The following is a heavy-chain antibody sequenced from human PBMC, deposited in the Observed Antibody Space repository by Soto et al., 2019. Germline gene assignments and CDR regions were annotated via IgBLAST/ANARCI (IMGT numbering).Heavy chain of an antibody. Sequence: QVQLVQSGAELKKPGSSVKVSGNASGGTFSNYAFGWVRQAPGHGLEWMGGIIPIFGTPNYAQNFQGRVTTNAAESKNTAHIEPTSPRSEEPAVYYWARLLSGTCLWGEFAEWGQGTLVTFSS. CDR1: GGTFSNYA. D-gene: IGHD1-26*01. V-gene: IGHV1-69*01. CDR3: ARLLSGTCLWGEFAE. CDR2: IIPIFGTP. J-gene: IGHJ4*02.